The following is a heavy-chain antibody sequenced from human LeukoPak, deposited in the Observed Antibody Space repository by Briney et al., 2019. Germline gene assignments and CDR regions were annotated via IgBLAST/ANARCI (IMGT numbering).Heavy chain of an antibody. D-gene: IGHD3-3*01. Sequence: ASVKVSCKASGYTFTSYGISWVRQAPGQGLEWMGWISAYNGNTNYAQKLQGRVTMTTDTSTSTAYMELRSLRSDDTAVYYCARGWIRLLEWSGDNWFDPWGQGTLVTVSS. CDR3: ARGWIRLLEWSGDNWFDP. J-gene: IGHJ5*02. V-gene: IGHV1-18*01. CDR2: ISAYNGNT. CDR1: GYTFTSYG.